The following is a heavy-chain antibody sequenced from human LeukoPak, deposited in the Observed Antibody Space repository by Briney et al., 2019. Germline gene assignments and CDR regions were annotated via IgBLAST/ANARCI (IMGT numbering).Heavy chain of an antibody. Sequence: SGGSLRLSCAASGFTFSSYAMSWVRQAPGKGLEWVSAISGSGGSTYYADSVKGRFTISRDNSKNTLYLQKNSLRAEDTAVYYCAKDIVVVPAASKDYFDYWGQGTLVTVSS. V-gene: IGHV3-23*01. J-gene: IGHJ4*02. CDR3: AKDIVVVPAASKDYFDY. CDR2: ISGSGGST. CDR1: GFTFSSYA. D-gene: IGHD2-2*01.